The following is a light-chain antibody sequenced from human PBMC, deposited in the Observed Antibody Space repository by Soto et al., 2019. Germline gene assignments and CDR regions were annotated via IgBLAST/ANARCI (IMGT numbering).Light chain of an antibody. CDR2: EVS. J-gene: IGLJ1*01. V-gene: IGLV2-14*01. CDR1: SSDIGGYNY. CDR3: SSYTFSSTLYV. Sequence: QSALTQPASVSVSPGQSITISCTGTSSDIGGYNYVSWYQQHPGKAPKLLIYEVSNRPSGVSNRFSGSKSGNTATLTISGLQAEDEADYYCSSYTFSSTLYVFGTGTKLTVL.